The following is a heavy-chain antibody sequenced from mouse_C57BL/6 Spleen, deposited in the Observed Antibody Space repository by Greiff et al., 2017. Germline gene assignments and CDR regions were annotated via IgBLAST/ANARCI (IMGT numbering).Heavy chain of an antibody. CDR1: GYAFSSYW. V-gene: IGHV1-80*01. CDR2: IYPGDGDT. J-gene: IGHJ1*03. Sequence: VQLQQSGAELVKPGASVKISCKASGYAFSSYWMNWVKQRPGKGLEWIGQIYPGDGDTNYNGKFKGKATLTADKSSSTAYMQLSSLTSEDSAVYFCARSYYGSYWYFDVWGTGTTVTVSS. CDR3: ARSYYGSYWYFDV. D-gene: IGHD1-1*01.